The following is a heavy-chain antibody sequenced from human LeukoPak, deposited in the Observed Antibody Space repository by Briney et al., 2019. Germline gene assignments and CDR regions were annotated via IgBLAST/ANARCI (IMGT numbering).Heavy chain of an antibody. D-gene: IGHD2-15*01. CDR2: MNPSSDYT. V-gene: IGHV1-8*03. CDR1: GYTFTSYD. CDR3: ARVVLGSDYSYYYYMDV. Sequence: ASVTVSCKASGYTFTSYDINWVRQATGQGLEWMGWMNPSSDYTGYAQKFQGRVTITSNTSISTAYMELSSLKSEDTAVYYCARVVLGSDYSYYYYMDVWGKGTTVTVSS. J-gene: IGHJ6*03.